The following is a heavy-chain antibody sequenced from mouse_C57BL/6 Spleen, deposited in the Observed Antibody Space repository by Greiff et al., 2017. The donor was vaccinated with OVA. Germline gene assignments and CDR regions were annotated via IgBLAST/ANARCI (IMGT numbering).Heavy chain of an antibody. CDR1: GFTFSSYT. Sequence: EVQLVESGGGLVKPGGSLKLSCAASGFTFSSYTMSWVRQTPEKRLEWVATISGGGGNTYYPDSVKGRFTISRDNAKNTLYLQMSSLRSEDTALYYCARHYSNYDAMDYWGQGTSVTVSS. V-gene: IGHV5-9*01. D-gene: IGHD2-5*01. J-gene: IGHJ4*01. CDR2: ISGGGGNT. CDR3: ARHYSNYDAMDY.